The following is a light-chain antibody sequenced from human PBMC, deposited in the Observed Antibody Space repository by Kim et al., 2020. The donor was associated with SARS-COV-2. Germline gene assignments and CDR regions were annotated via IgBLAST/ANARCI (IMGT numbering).Light chain of an antibody. CDR1: QSVRNY. Sequence: LSPGESATLACRASQSVRNYLAWYKHKPGQAPRLLIYDASNRATGIPGRFSGSGSGTDFTLTISSLEPEDFAVYYCQQRGNWPLTFGGGTKVDIK. CDR3: QQRGNWPLT. CDR2: DAS. J-gene: IGKJ4*01. V-gene: IGKV3-11*01.